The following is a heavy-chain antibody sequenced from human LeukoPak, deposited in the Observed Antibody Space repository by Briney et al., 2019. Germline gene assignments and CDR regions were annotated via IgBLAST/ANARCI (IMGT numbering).Heavy chain of an antibody. Sequence: SETLSLTCTVSGGSISSSTYYWGWIRQSPGKGLEWIGSVHYSGGSYYSPSLKSRVTISLNTSKNQFSLKLSSVTAADTAVYYCARRAQYYYGSGSYHWFDPWGQGTLVTVSS. CDR1: GGSISSSTYY. V-gene: IGHV4-39*07. D-gene: IGHD3-10*01. CDR3: ARRAQYYYGSGSYHWFDP. CDR2: VHYSGGS. J-gene: IGHJ5*02.